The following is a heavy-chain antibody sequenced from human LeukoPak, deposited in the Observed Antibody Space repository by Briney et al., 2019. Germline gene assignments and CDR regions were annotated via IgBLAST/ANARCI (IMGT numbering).Heavy chain of an antibody. J-gene: IGHJ4*02. CDR1: EFTFSSYG. CDR2: IWYDGGKK. V-gene: IGHV3-33*01. D-gene: IGHD3-22*01. CDR3: ARGFPWNSDSSGYLNY. Sequence: PGGSLRLSCAASEFTFSSYGMHWVRQVPGKGLEWVAVIWYDGGKKYYAESVKGRFTISRDNSNNTLYLQMNSLRAEDTAVYYCARGFPWNSDSSGYLNYWGQGTLVTVSS.